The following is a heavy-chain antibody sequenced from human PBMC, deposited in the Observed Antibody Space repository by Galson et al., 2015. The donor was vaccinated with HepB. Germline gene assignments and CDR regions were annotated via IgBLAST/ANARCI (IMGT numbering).Heavy chain of an antibody. CDR3: AKSAQKVSRYFDWLPIVH. CDR2: ISGSGGST. V-gene: IGHV3-23*01. D-gene: IGHD3-9*01. Sequence: SLRLSCATSGFTSSSYAMSWVRQAPGKGPEWVSVISGSGGSTYYADSVRGRFTISRDNSKNTVHLQMNSLRAEDTALFFCAKSAQKVSRYFDWLPIVHWGQGTLVTASS. CDR1: GFTSSSYA. J-gene: IGHJ5*02.